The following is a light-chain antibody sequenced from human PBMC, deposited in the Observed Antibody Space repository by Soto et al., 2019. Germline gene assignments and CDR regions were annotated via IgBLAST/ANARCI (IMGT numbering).Light chain of an antibody. J-gene: IGKJ1*01. V-gene: IGKV1-5*03. CDR1: QNIRTS. Sequence: DIQMTQSPSTLSASVGDRVTITCRAGQNIRTSLAWHQQKPGKAPILRIYKASTLERVVPSRFSGSGSETVFSLTISSLQPDDFATYYCQQYNNYPWTFGQGTKVEIK. CDR2: KAS. CDR3: QQYNNYPWT.